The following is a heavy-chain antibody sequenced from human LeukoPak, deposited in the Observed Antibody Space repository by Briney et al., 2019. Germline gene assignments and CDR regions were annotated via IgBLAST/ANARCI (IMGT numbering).Heavy chain of an antibody. CDR1: GFTFSNYW. V-gene: IGHV3-74*01. Sequence: HPGGSLRLSCAASGFTFSNYWMHWVRQAPGKGLVWVSRIHSDGVTTSYADSVKGRFTISRDNAKNTLYLQMNSLRAEDTAVYYCARRGTYDILHAIDYWGQGTLVAVSS. D-gene: IGHD3-9*01. J-gene: IGHJ4*02. CDR2: IHSDGVTT. CDR3: ARRGTYDILHAIDY.